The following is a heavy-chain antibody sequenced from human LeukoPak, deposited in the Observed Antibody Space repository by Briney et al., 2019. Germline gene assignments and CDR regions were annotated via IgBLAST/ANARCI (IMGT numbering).Heavy chain of an antibody. D-gene: IGHD3-22*01. CDR3: ARDKAYTWTYYYDSSGHKTDY. V-gene: IGHV1-2*02. CDR2: INPNSGGT. J-gene: IGHJ4*02. Sequence: VSVSLSCKASGYTFTGYYMQWVRQAPGQRLEWMGWINPNSGGTNYAQKFQGRVTMTRDTSISTAYMELSRLRSDDTAVYYCARDKAYTWTYYYDSSGHKTDYWGEGSSVTVSS. CDR1: GYTFTGYY.